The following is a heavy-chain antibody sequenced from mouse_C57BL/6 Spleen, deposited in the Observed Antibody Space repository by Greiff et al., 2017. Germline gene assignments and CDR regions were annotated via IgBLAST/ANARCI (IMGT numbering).Heavy chain of an antibody. CDR3: ARHDPYYFDY. CDR1: GYTFTSYW. J-gene: IGHJ2*01. CDR2: IDPSDSYT. V-gene: IGHV1-69*01. D-gene: IGHD2-3*01. Sequence: QVQLQQPGAELVMPGASVKLSCKASGYTFTSYWMHWVKQRPGQGLEWIGEIDPSDSYTNYNQKFKGKSTLTVDKSSSTAYMQLSSLTSEDSAVYYCARHDPYYFDYWGQGTTLTVSS.